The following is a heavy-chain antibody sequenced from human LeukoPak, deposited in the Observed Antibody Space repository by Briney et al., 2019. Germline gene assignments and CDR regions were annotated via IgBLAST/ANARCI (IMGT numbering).Heavy chain of an antibody. CDR1: GFTFSSYS. CDR2: ISSSSSYI. CDR3: ARDSSMLRGPLVIYYFDF. Sequence: GGSLRLSCAASGFTFSSYSMNWVRQAPGKGLEWVSCISSSSSYIYYADSVKGRFTISRDNAKNSLYLQMNSLRAEDTAVYYCARDSSMLRGPLVIYYFDFWGQGTLVTVSS. J-gene: IGHJ4*02. V-gene: IGHV3-21*01. D-gene: IGHD3-10*01.